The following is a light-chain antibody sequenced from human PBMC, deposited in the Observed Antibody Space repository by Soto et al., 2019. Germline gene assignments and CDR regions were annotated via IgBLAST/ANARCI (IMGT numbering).Light chain of an antibody. V-gene: IGKV3-20*01. CDR1: QGISNSY. J-gene: IGKJ3*01. Sequence: EIVLTQSPGTLSLSPGERATLSCRASQGISNSYLAWYQQKPGQAPRLLVFSPSSRAAGVPDRFSGSGSGTDFTLTIDRLEPEDFAVYYCQRFGPSPPFNFGPGTKVDFK. CDR2: SPS. CDR3: QRFGPSPPFN.